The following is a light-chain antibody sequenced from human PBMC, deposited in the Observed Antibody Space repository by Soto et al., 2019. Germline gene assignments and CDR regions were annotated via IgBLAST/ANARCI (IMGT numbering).Light chain of an antibody. J-gene: IGKJ1*01. CDR2: EVS. Sequence: DVVMTQSPLSLPVTLGQPASISCRSSQSLIHSDGSTYLNWFQQRPGQSPRRLIYEVSDRDSGVPDRFSGSGSGTDFTVKISRVEAEDVGVYYCMQGTHWPWTFGQGTEVEIK. CDR1: QSLIHSDGSTY. CDR3: MQGTHWPWT. V-gene: IGKV2-30*02.